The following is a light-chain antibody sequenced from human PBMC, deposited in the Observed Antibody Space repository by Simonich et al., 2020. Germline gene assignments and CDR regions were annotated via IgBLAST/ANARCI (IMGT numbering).Light chain of an antibody. CDR1: QSVLYSSNTKNY. CDR2: WAS. Sequence: DIVMTQSPDSLAVSLGERATINCKSSQSVLYSSNTKNYLAWYQQKPGQPPKLLIYWASTRESGVPDRFSGSGSGTDFTLTISSLQAEDFATYYCQQANSFPWTFGQGTKLEIK. J-gene: IGKJ1*01. CDR3: QQANSFPWT. V-gene: IGKV4-1*01.